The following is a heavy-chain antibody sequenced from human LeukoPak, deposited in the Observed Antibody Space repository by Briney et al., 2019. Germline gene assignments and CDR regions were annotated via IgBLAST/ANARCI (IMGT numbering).Heavy chain of an antibody. CDR2: INPNSGGT. Sequence: WASVKVSCKTSGYTFTGYNIHWVRQAPGQGLEWMGWINPNSGGTNYAQKFQGRVTMTRDTPISTAYMELSRLRSDDTAVYYCARAVGIAALSYYYYYYMDVWGKGTTVTVSS. CDR1: GYTFTGYN. D-gene: IGHD6-13*01. J-gene: IGHJ6*03. V-gene: IGHV1-2*02. CDR3: ARAVGIAALSYYYYYYMDV.